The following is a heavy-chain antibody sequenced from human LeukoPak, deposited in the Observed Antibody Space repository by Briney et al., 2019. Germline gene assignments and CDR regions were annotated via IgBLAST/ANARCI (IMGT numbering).Heavy chain of an antibody. V-gene: IGHV1-2*02. J-gene: IGHJ4*02. Sequence: ASVKVSCKASGYTFTGYYMHWVRQAPGQGLERMGWINPNSGGTNYAQKFQGRVTMTRDTSISTAYMELSRLRSDDTAVYYCAREVDSSGWDTSDYWGQGTLVTVSS. CDR3: AREVDSSGWDTSDY. D-gene: IGHD6-19*01. CDR2: INPNSGGT. CDR1: GYTFTGYY.